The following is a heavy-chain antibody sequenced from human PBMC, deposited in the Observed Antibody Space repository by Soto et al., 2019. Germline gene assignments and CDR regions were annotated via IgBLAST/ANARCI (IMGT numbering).Heavy chain of an antibody. D-gene: IGHD2-8*02. CDR2: INPNSGGT. J-gene: IGHJ6*03. CDR3: ARSPPTSTGAYYYYYMDV. V-gene: IGHV1-2*04. CDR1: GYTFTGYY. Sequence: QVQLVQSGAEVKKPGASVKVSCKASGYTFTGYYMHWVRQAPGQGLEWMGWINPNSGGTNYAQKFQGWVTMTRDTSISTAYMELGRLRSDDTAVYYCARSPPTSTGAYYYYYMDVWGKGTTVTVSS.